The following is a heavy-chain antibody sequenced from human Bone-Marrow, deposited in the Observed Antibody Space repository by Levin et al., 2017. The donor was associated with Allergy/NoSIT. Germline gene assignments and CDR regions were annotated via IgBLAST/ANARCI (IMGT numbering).Heavy chain of an antibody. Sequence: SETLSLTCTVSGGSISDYYWNWIRQPPGKGLEWIGYIYYSGSTTYNPSLESRVTISVDTSKNQFSLKMTSVTAADTAVYYCAGGQGYCSSSSCYCRYWGQGTLVTVSS. CDR3: AGGQGYCSSSSCYCRY. V-gene: IGHV4-59*01. J-gene: IGHJ4*02. CDR2: IYYSGST. CDR1: GGSISDYY. D-gene: IGHD2-15*01.